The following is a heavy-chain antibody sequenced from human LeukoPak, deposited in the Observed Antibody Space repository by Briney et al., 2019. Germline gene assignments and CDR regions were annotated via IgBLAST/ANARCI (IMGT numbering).Heavy chain of an antibody. CDR3: ARGSYSSSWYNNWFDP. CDR2: IYSGGST. CDR1: GFTVSKNY. Sequence: GGSLRLSCTASGFTVSKNYMSWVRQAPGKGLEWVSVIYSGGSTYYADSVKGRFTISRDNSKNTLYLQMNSLRAGDTAVYYCARGSYSSSWYNNWFDPWGQGTLVTVSS. V-gene: IGHV3-66*02. D-gene: IGHD6-13*01. J-gene: IGHJ5*02.